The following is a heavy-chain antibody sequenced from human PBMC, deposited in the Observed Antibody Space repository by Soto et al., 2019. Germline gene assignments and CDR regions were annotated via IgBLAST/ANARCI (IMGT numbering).Heavy chain of an antibody. V-gene: IGHV4-34*01. Sequence: LSETLSLTCAVYGGSFSGYYWSWIRQPPGKGLEWIGEINHSGSTNYNPSLKSRVTISVDTSKNQFSLKLSSVTAADTAVYYCAGGTKESFGGYSYGYFDYWGQGTLVTVSS. J-gene: IGHJ4*02. CDR3: AGGTKESFGGYSYGYFDY. D-gene: IGHD5-18*01. CDR1: GGSFSGYY. CDR2: INHSGST.